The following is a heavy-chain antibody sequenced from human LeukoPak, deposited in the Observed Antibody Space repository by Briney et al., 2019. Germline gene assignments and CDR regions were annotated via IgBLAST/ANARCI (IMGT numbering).Heavy chain of an antibody. CDR2: INHSGST. J-gene: IGHJ4*02. CDR1: GGSFSVYY. CDR3: ARGLVPRSRGPYFDY. Sequence: SETLSLTSAVYGGSFSVYYWSWIRQPPGKGLEWMGEINHSGSTSYNPSLKSRVTISVDTSKNQFSLKLSSVTAADTAVYYCARGLVPRSRGPYFDYWGQGTLVTASS. D-gene: IGHD2-8*01. V-gene: IGHV4-34*01.